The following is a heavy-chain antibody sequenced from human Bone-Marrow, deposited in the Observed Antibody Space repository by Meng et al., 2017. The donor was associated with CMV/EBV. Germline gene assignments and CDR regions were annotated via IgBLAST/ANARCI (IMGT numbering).Heavy chain of an antibody. Sequence: GESLKISCAASGFTFSGYAMSWVRQAPGKGLEWVSTIFGRGDTTYYAESVKGRFTISRDNSKNTLYLQMNSLRAEDTAVYYCARGETYDFWSGYPVYFDYWGQGTRVTVSS. CDR1: GFTFSGYA. V-gene: IGHV3-23*01. J-gene: IGHJ4*02. D-gene: IGHD3-3*01. CDR3: ARGETYDFWSGYPVYFDY. CDR2: IFGRGDTT.